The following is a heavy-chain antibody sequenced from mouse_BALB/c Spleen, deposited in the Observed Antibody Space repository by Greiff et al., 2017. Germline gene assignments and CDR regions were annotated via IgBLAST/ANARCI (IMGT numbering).Heavy chain of an antibody. CDR2: INPSNGRT. CDR1: GYTFTSYW. J-gene: IGHJ3*01. V-gene: IGHV1S81*02. CDR3: ARAYYRYDAWFAY. Sequence: QGQLQQPGAELVKPGASVKLSCKASGYTFTSYWMHWVKQRPGQGLEWIGEINPSNGRTNYNEKFKSKATLTVDKSSSTAYMQLSSLTSEDSAVYYCARAYYRYDAWFAYWGQGTLVTVSA. D-gene: IGHD2-14*01.